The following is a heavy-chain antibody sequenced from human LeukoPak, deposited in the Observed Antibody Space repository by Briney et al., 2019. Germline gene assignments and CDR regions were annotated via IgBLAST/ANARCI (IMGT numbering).Heavy chain of an antibody. V-gene: IGHV4-34*01. CDR2: INHSGST. D-gene: IGHD6-13*01. CDR3: ARDFEQQHFFDY. Sequence: PSETLSLTCAVYGGSFSGYYWSWIRQPPGRGLEWIGEINHSGSTNYNPSLKSRVTISVDTSKNQFSLKLSSVTAADTAVYYCARDFEQQHFFDYWGQGTLVTVSS. CDR1: GGSFSGYY. J-gene: IGHJ4*02.